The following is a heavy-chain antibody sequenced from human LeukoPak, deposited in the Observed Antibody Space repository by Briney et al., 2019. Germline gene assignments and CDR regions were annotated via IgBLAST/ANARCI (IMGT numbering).Heavy chain of an antibody. CDR1: GGTFSSYA. V-gene: IGHV1-69*05. Sequence: GASVKVSCKASGGTFSSYAISWVRQAPGQGLEWMRRIIPIFGTANYAQKFQGRVTITTDESTSTAYMELSSLRSEDTAVYYCARTKSIVGATYFDYWGQGTLVTVSS. J-gene: IGHJ4*02. CDR2: IIPIFGTA. D-gene: IGHD1-26*01. CDR3: ARTKSIVGATYFDY.